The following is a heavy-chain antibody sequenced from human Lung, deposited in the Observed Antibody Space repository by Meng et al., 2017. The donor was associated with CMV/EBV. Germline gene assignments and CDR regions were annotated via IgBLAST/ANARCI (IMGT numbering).Heavy chain of an antibody. D-gene: IGHD3-10*01. V-gene: IGHV4-31*03. CDR1: GASVSSGASY. J-gene: IGHJ1*01. Sequence: SETLSLXCSVSGASVSSGASYWGWNRQRPGQGLEWVGHIDYSRITYSNPSLNGRLTISVDTSKNQYSLKLRSVTAADTAVYYCAGGRGSGSEDFWGPGTLVTGAS. CDR2: IDYSRIT. CDR3: AGGRGSGSEDF.